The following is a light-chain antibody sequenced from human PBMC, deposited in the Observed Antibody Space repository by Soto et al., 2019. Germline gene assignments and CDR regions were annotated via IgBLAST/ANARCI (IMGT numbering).Light chain of an antibody. CDR1: QDISGW. CDR3: QQSYSTSIT. Sequence: IQMTQSPSTLSASVGDRVIITCRASQDISGWLAWYQQKPGKAPKLLVFDASSLEDGVPSRFSGSGSGTEFTLTVSNLQPEDFASYYCQQSYSTSITFGQGTRLEIK. J-gene: IGKJ5*01. CDR2: DAS. V-gene: IGKV1-5*01.